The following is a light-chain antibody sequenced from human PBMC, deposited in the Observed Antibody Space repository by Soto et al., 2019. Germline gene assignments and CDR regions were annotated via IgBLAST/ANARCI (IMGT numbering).Light chain of an antibody. CDR2: DVT. V-gene: IGLV2-14*01. J-gene: IGLJ3*02. CDR3: SSYTTSSTWV. CDR1: SSDVGGYNY. Sequence: QSALTQPASVSGSPGQSITISCTGTSSDVGGYNYVSWYQQHPGKAPKLMIYDVTNQPSGVSSRFSGSKSGNTAPLTISGLQAEDEADYYCSSYTTSSTWVFGGGTKLTVL.